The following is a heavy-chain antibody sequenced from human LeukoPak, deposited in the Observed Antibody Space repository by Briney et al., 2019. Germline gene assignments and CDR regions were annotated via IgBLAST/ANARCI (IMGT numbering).Heavy chain of an antibody. J-gene: IGHJ6*02. V-gene: IGHV3-30*18. D-gene: IGHD3-3*01. Sequence: PGGSLRLSCAASGFTFSSYGMHWVRQAPGKGLEWVAVKSYDGSNKYYADSVKGRFTISRDNSKNTLYLQMNSLRAEDTAVYYCAKALLRFLEWFHGMDVWGQGTTVTVSS. CDR1: GFTFSSYG. CDR3: AKALLRFLEWFHGMDV. CDR2: KSYDGSNK.